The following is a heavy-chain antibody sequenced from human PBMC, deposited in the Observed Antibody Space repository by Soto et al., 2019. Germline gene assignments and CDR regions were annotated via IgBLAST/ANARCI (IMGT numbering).Heavy chain of an antibody. CDR3: ARGPSADKVDY. J-gene: IGHJ4*02. Sequence: QVQLQESGPGLVKPSQTLSLTCTVSGGSINYSPYFWSWIRQTPGKGLEWIGHIYNSGTTYTNPSLNSRATISGDTSPNQCSLNLKSVTAADKAVYYCARGPSADKVDYWGQGTLVTVSS. D-gene: IGHD3-3*01. V-gene: IGHV4-30-4*01. CDR1: GGSINYSPYF. CDR2: IYNSGTT.